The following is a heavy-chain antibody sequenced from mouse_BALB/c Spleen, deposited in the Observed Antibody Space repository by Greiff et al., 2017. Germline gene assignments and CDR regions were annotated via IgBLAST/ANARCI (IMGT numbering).Heavy chain of an antibody. CDR2: INPSNGRT. Sequence: QVQLQQPGAELVKPGASVMLSCKASGYTFTSYWMHWVKQRPGQGLEWIGEINPSNGRTNYNEKFKSKTTLTVDKSSSTAYMQLSSLTSEAAACDNGAKTMMTRTWFADGGEGTLVTVSA. D-gene: IGHD2-4*01. CDR1: GYTFTSYW. J-gene: IGHJ3*01. CDR3: AKTMMTRTWFAD. V-gene: IGHV1S81*02.